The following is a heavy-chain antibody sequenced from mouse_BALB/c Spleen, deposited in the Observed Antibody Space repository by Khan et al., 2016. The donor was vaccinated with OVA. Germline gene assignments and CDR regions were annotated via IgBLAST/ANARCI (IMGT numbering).Heavy chain of an antibody. J-gene: IGHJ3*01. D-gene: IGHD2-12*01. CDR3: ARHSYRYDFTY. V-gene: IGHV2-2*01. CDR2: IWSGGST. Sequence: QVQLKQSGPGLVQPSQSLSITCTVTGFSLTTYGIHWVRQSPGKGLEWLGVIWSGGSTDYNAPFISRLNISQDNSKSQVFFKMNSLQADDTAICYCARHSYRYDFTYWGQGTLVTVSA. CDR1: GFSLTTYG.